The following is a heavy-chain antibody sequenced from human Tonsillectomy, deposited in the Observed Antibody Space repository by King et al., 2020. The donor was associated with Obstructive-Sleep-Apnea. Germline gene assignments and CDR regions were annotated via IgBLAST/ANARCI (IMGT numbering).Heavy chain of an antibody. CDR1: GFTISNSA. D-gene: IGHD2/OR15-2a*01. CDR2: FSGSGATT. CDR3: AKVPVVGNSFFDQ. Sequence: VQLVESGGGLVQPGESLRVSCAASGFTISNSALSWVRQAPGKGLEWVSGFSGSGATTYYADSVKGRFTISRDSSENTLYLQMNSLRVEDTAVYFCAKVPVVGNSFFDQWGQGTLVTVSS. V-gene: IGHV3-23*04. J-gene: IGHJ4*02.